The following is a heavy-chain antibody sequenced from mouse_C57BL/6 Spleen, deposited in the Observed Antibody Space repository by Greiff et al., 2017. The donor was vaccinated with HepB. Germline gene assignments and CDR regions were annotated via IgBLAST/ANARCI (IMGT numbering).Heavy chain of an antibody. Sequence: QVQLQQPGAELVKPGASVKLSCKASGYTFTSYWMHWVKQRPGRGLEWIGRIDPNSGGTKYNEKFKSKATLTVDKPSSTAYMQRSSLTSEDSAVYYCAREEASYYGSSYRYFDVWGTGTTVTVSS. CDR2: IDPNSGGT. J-gene: IGHJ1*03. V-gene: IGHV1-72*01. D-gene: IGHD1-1*01. CDR1: GYTFTSYW. CDR3: AREEASYYGSSYRYFDV.